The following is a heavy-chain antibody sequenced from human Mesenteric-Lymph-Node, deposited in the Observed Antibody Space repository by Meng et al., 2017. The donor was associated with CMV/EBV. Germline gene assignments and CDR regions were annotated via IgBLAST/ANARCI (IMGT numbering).Heavy chain of an antibody. Sequence: GESLKISCAASGFTFSSYAMHWVRQAPGKGLEWVAVMSYDGANKYYADSVKGRFTISRDNSKNTLYLQMNSLRAEDTAVYYCARPVREVSVTGAFDIWGQGTLVTVSS. J-gene: IGHJ3*02. CDR3: ARPVREVSVTGAFDI. CDR1: GFTFSSYA. D-gene: IGHD5/OR15-5a*01. CDR2: MSYDGANK. V-gene: IGHV3-30-3*01.